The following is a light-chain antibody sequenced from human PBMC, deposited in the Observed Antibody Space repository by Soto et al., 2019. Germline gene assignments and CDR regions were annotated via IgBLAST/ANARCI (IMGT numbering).Light chain of an antibody. CDR3: QQYGGSPYT. CDR2: GAS. Sequence: EIVSTQSPGTLSLSPGERATLSCRASQSVSSSYLALYQQKPGQAPRLLIYGASSRATGIPDRFSGSGSGTDFTLTISRLAPEDFAVYYCQQYGGSPYTFGQGTKLEIK. V-gene: IGKV3-20*01. J-gene: IGKJ2*01. CDR1: QSVSSSY.